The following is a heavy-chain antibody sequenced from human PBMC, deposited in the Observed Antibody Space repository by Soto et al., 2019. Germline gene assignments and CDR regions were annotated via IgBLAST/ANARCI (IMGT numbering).Heavy chain of an antibody. Sequence: GESLKISCKGSVYSFTSYWISWLRQMPVKGLEWMGRIDPSDSYTNYSPSFQGHVTISADKSISTAYMQWSSLKASDTAMYYCARNDGEYCGGDFGTGGYWGQGTMVTVSS. J-gene: IGHJ4*02. CDR3: ARNDGEYCGGDFGTGGY. CDR2: IDPSDSYT. D-gene: IGHD2-21*02. CDR1: VYSFTSYW. V-gene: IGHV5-10-1*01.